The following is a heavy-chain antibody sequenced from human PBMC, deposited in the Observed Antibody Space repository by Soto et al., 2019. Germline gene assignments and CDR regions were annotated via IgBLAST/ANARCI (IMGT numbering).Heavy chain of an antibody. CDR1: GFTFSSYG. D-gene: IGHD5-18*01. Sequence: GGSLRLSCAASGFTFSSYGMHWVRQAPGKGLEWVAVIWYDGSNKYYADSVKGRFTISRDNSKNTLYLQMNSLRAEDTAVFYCARDSVDTSLVRFDYWGQGTLVTVSS. V-gene: IGHV3-33*01. CDR3: ARDSVDTSLVRFDY. CDR2: IWYDGSNK. J-gene: IGHJ4*02.